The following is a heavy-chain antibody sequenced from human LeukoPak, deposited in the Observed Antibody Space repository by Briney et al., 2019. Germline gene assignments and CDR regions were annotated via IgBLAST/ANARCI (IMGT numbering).Heavy chain of an antibody. CDR3: ARHRDYYDT. V-gene: IGHV4-59*08. J-gene: IGHJ4*01. Sequence: SETLSLTCTVSGASINNNFWTWIRQPPGKGLEWIGYIYSSGSANYNPSLKSRVIISRDTSKNQISLNLASVTAADTALYFCARHRDYYDTWGHGTLVTVSS. CDR2: IYSSGSA. D-gene: IGHD3-22*01. CDR1: GASINNNF.